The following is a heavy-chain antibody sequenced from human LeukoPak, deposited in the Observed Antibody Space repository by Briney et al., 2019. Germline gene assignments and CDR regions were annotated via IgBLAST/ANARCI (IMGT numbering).Heavy chain of an antibody. D-gene: IGHD3-22*01. Sequence: GGSLRLSCAASGFTFSSYAMHWVRQAPGKGLEWVAVISYDGSNKYYADSVKGRFTISRDNSKNTLYLQMNSLRAEDTAVYYCAKAAVDSSGYYYFDYWGQGTLVTVSS. CDR1: GFTFSSYA. J-gene: IGHJ4*02. V-gene: IGHV3-30*04. CDR2: ISYDGSNK. CDR3: AKAAVDSSGYYYFDY.